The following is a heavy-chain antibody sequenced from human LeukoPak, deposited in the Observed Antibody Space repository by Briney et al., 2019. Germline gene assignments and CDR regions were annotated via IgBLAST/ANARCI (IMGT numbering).Heavy chain of an antibody. D-gene: IGHD2-2*01. J-gene: IGHJ4*02. Sequence: PSETLSLTCTVSGGSISTYHWSWIRQPAGKGLESIGRLHSSGSGSATYNPSLQSRVIVSIDKSKNQFSLNLLSVTAADKAVYYCAREPARVPDYYFDYWGQGTLVTVSS. V-gene: IGHV4-4*07. CDR2: LHSSGSGSA. CDR1: GGSISTYH. CDR3: AREPARVPDYYFDY.